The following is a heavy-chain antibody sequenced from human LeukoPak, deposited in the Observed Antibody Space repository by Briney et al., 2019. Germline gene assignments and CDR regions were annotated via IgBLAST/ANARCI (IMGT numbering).Heavy chain of an antibody. CDR2: ISGSGGST. D-gene: IGHD3-22*01. J-gene: IGHJ1*01. CDR3: AKDRGKNYYDSSAEYFQH. CDR1: GFTFSSYA. V-gene: IGHV3-23*01. Sequence: GGSLRLSCAASGFTFSSYAMSWVRQAPGKGLGWVSAISGSGGSTYYADSVKGRFTISRDNSKNTLYLQMNSLRAEDTAVYYCAKDRGKNYYDSSAEYFQHWGQGTLVTVSS.